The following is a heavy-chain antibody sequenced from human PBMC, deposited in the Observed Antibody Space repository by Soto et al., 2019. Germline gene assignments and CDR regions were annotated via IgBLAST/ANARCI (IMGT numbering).Heavy chain of an antibody. CDR2: ISGSGGST. CDR1: GFTFSSYA. CDR3: ATSPRGVSQLERPRDLAFGY. V-gene: IGHV3-23*01. Sequence: GGSLRLSCAASGFTFSSYAMSWVRQAPGKGLEWVSAISGSGGSTYYADSVKGRFTISRDNSKNTLYLQMNSLRAEDTAVYYCATSPRGVSQLERPRDLAFGYWGQGTLVTVSS. J-gene: IGHJ4*02. D-gene: IGHD1-1*01.